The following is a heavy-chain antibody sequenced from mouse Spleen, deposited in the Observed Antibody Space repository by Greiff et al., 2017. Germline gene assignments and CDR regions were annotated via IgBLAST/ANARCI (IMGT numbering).Heavy chain of an antibody. J-gene: IGHJ2*01. Sequence: EVQVVESGGGLVKPGGSLKLSCAASGFTFSSYTMSWVRQTPAKRLEWVATISSGGGNTYYPDSVKGRFTISRDNARNTLYLQMSSLRSEDTAMYYCARHEELYFDYWGQGTTLTVSS. CDR3: ARHEELYFDY. CDR1: GFTFSSYT. CDR2: ISSGGGNT. V-gene: IGHV5-9*04.